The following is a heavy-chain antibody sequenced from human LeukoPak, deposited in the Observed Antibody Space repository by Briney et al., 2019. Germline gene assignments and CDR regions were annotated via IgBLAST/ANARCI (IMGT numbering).Heavy chain of an antibody. CDR1: GGSISSGGPF. CDR2: IDHSGSA. V-gene: IGHV4-31*03. Sequence: SQTLSLTCTVSGGSISSGGPFWIWIRQHPGKGLEWIGYIDHSGSAYYNPSLKSRVTISPDTSKNLFSLNLRYVTAADTAVYYCARDLETYYYDSSGYYYYYYGMDVWGQGTTVTVSS. CDR3: ARDLETYYYDSSGYYYYYYGMDV. D-gene: IGHD3-22*01. J-gene: IGHJ6*02.